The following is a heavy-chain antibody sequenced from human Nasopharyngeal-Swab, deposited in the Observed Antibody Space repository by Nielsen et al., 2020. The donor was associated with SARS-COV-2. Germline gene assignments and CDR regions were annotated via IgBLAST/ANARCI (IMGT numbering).Heavy chain of an antibody. V-gene: IGHV4-39*01. CDR3: ARLPYYYDSSDAFDI. D-gene: IGHD3-22*01. CDR2: IYYSGST. J-gene: IGHJ3*02. CDR1: GGSISSSSYY. Sequence: SATLSLTCTVSGGSISSSSYYWGWIRQPPGKGLEWIGSIYYSGSTYYNPSLKSRVTISVDTSKNQFSLKLSSVTAADTAVYYCARLPYYYDSSDAFDIWGQGTMVTVSS.